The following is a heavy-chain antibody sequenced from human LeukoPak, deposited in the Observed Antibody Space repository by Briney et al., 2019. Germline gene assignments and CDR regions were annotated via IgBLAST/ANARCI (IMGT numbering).Heavy chain of an antibody. CDR2: ISSSSSYT. V-gene: IGHV3-11*06. J-gene: IGHJ4*02. D-gene: IGHD5-12*01. CDR3: ARDLGGYSGHDFDY. CDR1: GFTFSDYY. Sequence: GGSLRLSCAASGFTFSDYYMSWIRQAPGKGLEWVSYISSSSSYTNYADSVKGRFTISRDNAKNSLYLQMNSLRAEDTAVYYCARDLGGYSGHDFDYWGQGTLVTVSS.